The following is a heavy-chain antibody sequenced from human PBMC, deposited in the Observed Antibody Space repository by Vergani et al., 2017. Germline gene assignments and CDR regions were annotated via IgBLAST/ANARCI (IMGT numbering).Heavy chain of an antibody. CDR1: GGSISSGSYY. Sequence: QVHLRESGPGLVHPSQTLSLTCTVSGGSISSGSYYWSWIRQPAGKGLEWIGRIHTNGVIHYNPSLNSRATISVDTSRNQISLKLTSVTATDTAIYFCARGNPYVDFDIWGQGTMITVSS. CDR2: IHTNGVI. CDR3: ARGNPYVDFDI. J-gene: IGHJ3*02. D-gene: IGHD3-16*01. V-gene: IGHV4-61*02.